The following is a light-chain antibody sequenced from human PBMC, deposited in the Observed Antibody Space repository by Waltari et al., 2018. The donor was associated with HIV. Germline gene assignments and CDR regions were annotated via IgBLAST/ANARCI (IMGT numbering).Light chain of an antibody. J-gene: IGLJ3*02. V-gene: IGLV1-47*01. CDR2: RNK. CDR1: SSNIGRNY. CDR3: AAWDDRLSGWV. Sequence: QSVLTQPPSASGTPGQRVTISCSGSSSNIGRNYVYWYQQLPRTAPKLLIHRNKLRPSGVPDRFAGSKSGTSVSLAISGLRSEDEADYYCAAWDDRLSGWVFGGGTKLTV.